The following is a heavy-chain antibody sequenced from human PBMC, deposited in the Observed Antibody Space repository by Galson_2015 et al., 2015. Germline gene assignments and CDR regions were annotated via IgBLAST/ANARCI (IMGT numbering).Heavy chain of an antibody. CDR3: AKKYSSGWYWYFDL. V-gene: IGHV3-30*18. CDR1: GFSFGYHG. CDR2: VSSDGRSK. D-gene: IGHD6-19*01. J-gene: IGHJ2*01. Sequence: SLRLSCAASGFSFGYHGINWVRQTPGKGLEWVAIVSSDGRSKYYADSVKGRFTVSRDNSKNTAYMQMDSLSAEDTAMYYCAKKYSSGWYWYFDLWGRGTLVTVSS.